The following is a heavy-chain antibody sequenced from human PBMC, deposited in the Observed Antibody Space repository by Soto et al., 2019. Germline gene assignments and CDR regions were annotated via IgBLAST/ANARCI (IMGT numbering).Heavy chain of an antibody. J-gene: IGHJ5*02. V-gene: IGHV4-30-2*01. Sequence: TLSLTCAVSGGSISSGGYSWSWIRQPPGKGLEWIGYIYHSGSTYYNPSLKSRVTISVDRSKNQFSLKLSSVTAADTAVYYCAREDSSGWYIFDPWGQGTLVTVSS. D-gene: IGHD6-19*01. CDR3: AREDSSGWYIFDP. CDR2: IYHSGST. CDR1: GGSISSGGYS.